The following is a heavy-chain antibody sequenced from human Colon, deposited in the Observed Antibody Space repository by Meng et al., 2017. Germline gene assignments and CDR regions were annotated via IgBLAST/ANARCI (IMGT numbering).Heavy chain of an antibody. J-gene: IGHJ4*02. CDR2: TYYRSKWYN. V-gene: IGHV6-1*01. Sequence: QVQLRRSVPGLVKPSQTLSPTCAIPGNNVSNNSPAWNWIRQSPSRGLEWLGRTYYRSKWYNEYAGSVKSRISITPDTSTNQFSLQLNSVTPDDTAVYYCARESSRQFNYWGQGTLVTVSS. CDR1: GNNVSNNSPA. CDR3: ARESSRQFNY.